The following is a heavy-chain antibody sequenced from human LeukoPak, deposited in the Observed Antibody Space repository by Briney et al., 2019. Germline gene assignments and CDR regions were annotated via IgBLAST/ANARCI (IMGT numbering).Heavy chain of an antibody. V-gene: IGHV3-30-3*01. CDR1: GFTFSSYA. CDR3: ARSSGWYNFDY. J-gene: IGHJ4*02. Sequence: GGSLRLSCAASGFTFSSYAMDWVGQAPGKGLEWVAVISYDGSNKYYADSVKGRFTISRDNSKNTLYLQMNSLRAEDTAVYYCARSSGWYNFDYWGQGTLVTVSS. CDR2: ISYDGSNK. D-gene: IGHD6-19*01.